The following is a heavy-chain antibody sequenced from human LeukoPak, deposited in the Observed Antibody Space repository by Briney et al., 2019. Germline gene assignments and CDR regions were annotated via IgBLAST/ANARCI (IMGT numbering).Heavy chain of an antibody. CDR1: GITFSRYW. CDR3: ATTFPYCSDGTCAL. Sequence: GGSLRLSCTVSGITFSRYWMSWVRQAPGKGLEWVANINQDGNRENYVDSVKGRFSISRDNAKNSLFLQMHSLRAEDTAVHYCATTFPYCSDGTCALGGQGTLVTVSS. CDR2: INQDGNRE. V-gene: IGHV3-7*01. D-gene: IGHD2-15*01. J-gene: IGHJ4*02.